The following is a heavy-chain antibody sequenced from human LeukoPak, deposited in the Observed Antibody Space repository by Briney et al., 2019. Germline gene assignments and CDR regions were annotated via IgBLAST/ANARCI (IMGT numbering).Heavy chain of an antibody. D-gene: IGHD2-2*01. CDR1: GGSISSYY. V-gene: IGHV4-4*07. J-gene: IGHJ3*02. CDR3: ARGGVVPAVTDAFDI. CDR2: IYTSGCT. Sequence: PSETLSLTCTVSGGSISSYYWSWIRQPAGKGLEWIGRIYTSGCTNYNPSLKSRVTMSVDTSKNQFSLKLSSVTAADTAVYYCARGGVVPAVTDAFDIWGQGTMVTVSS.